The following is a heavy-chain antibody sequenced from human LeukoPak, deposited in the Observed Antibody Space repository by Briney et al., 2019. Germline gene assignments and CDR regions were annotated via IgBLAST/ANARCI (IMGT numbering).Heavy chain of an antibody. CDR1: GFTFSIYA. V-gene: IGHV3-23*01. D-gene: IGHD1-7*01. Sequence: GGSLRLSCAASGFTFSIYAMSWVRQAPGKGLEWVSSISVSGGSTYYADSVKGRFTISRDNSKNTLYLQMNSLRAEDTAVYYCAKDLRGNNWNYCEWGQGTLVTVSS. J-gene: IGHJ4*02. CDR2: ISVSGGST. CDR3: AKDLRGNNWNYCE.